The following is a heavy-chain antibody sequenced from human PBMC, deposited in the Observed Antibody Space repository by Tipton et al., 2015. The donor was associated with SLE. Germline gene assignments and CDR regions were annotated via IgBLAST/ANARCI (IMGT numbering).Heavy chain of an antibody. CDR3: ARGMSPNWESPYYFDY. J-gene: IGHJ4*02. Sequence: RSLRLSCAASGFPFSSYAMHWVCQAPGKGLEWVALMSFDGRKKYYADSVKGRFTISRDNSKKMLYLQMNSLRAQDTAVYYCARGMSPNWESPYYFDYWGQGTLVTVSS. V-gene: IGHV3-30*04. D-gene: IGHD7-27*01. CDR1: GFPFSSYA. CDR2: MSFDGRKK.